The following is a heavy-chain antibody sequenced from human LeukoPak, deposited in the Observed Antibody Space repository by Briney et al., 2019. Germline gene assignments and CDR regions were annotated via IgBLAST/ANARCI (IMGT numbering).Heavy chain of an antibody. Sequence: ASVKVSCKASGYTFTGYYMHWVRQAPGQGLEWMGWINPNSDGTNYAQKFQGRVTMTRDTSISTAYMELSRLRSDDTAVYYCARGGTFYDFWSGYQNYWGQGTLVTVSS. CDR3: ARGGTFYDFWSGYQNY. CDR1: GYTFTGYY. V-gene: IGHV1-2*02. CDR2: INPNSDGT. J-gene: IGHJ4*02. D-gene: IGHD3-3*01.